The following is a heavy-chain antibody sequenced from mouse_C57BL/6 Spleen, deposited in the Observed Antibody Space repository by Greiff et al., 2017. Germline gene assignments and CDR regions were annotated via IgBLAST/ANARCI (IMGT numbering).Heavy chain of an antibody. CDR2: INPSNGGT. J-gene: IGHJ4*01. V-gene: IGHV1-53*01. CDR3: ARWHYGSSYNYAMDY. CDR1: GYTFTSYW. D-gene: IGHD1-1*01. Sequence: QVQLQQPGTELVKPGASVKLSCKASGYTFTSYWMHWVKQRPGQGLEWIGNINPSNGGTNYNEKFKSKATLTVDKSSSTAYMQLSSLTSEDSAVYYCARWHYGSSYNYAMDYWGQGTSVTVSS.